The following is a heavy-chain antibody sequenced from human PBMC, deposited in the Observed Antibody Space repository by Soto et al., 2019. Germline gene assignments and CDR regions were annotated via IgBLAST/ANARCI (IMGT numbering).Heavy chain of an antibody. Sequence: ALVKVSCKASGYSFTDYHIHWVRQAPGQGLEWLGRINPKSGGTSTAQKFQGWVTMTTDTSISTASMELTRLTSDDTAIYYCARGDSTDCSIGVCSFFYNHDMDVWGQGTTVTVYS. D-gene: IGHD2-8*01. J-gene: IGHJ6*02. V-gene: IGHV1-2*04. CDR3: ARGDSTDCSIGVCSFFYNHDMDV. CDR2: INPKSGGT. CDR1: GYSFTDYH.